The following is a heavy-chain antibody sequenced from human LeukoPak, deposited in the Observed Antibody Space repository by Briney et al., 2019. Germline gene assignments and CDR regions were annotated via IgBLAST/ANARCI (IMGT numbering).Heavy chain of an antibody. Sequence: GGSLRLSCAASGFTFSSYAFNWVRQTPGKGLEWVSAISNDGINTYSADSVKSRFTFSRDNSKDTLYLQMNSLRVEDTALYYCARVSLTTANFDSWGQGTLVTVSS. CDR3: ARVSLTTANFDS. CDR2: ISNDGINT. CDR1: GFTFSSYA. D-gene: IGHD4-17*01. V-gene: IGHV3-23*01. J-gene: IGHJ4*02.